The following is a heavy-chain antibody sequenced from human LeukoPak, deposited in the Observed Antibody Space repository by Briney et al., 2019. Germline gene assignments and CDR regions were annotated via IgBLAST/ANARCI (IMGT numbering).Heavy chain of an antibody. V-gene: IGHV1-69*08. CDR1: GGTFDTHI. Sequence: GASVKVSCRSSGGTFDTHIFNWVRPAPGQGLGWMGRITPVIVTTKYAQRLQATVTITADRSTSTEYLQPSGLPYADPAVSYCTRVTLRGSKYNSFDPWGQGTHVSASS. D-gene: IGHD1-26*01. CDR3: TRVTLRGSKYNSFDP. J-gene: IGHJ5*02. CDR2: ITPVIVTT.